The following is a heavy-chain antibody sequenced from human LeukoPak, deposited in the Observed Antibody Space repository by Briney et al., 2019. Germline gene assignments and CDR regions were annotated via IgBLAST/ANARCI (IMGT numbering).Heavy chain of an antibody. V-gene: IGHV4-31*03. CDR1: GGSISSGGYY. J-gene: IGHJ4*02. D-gene: IGHD6-19*01. Sequence: SETLSLTCTVSGGSISSGGYYWSWIRQHPGKGLEWIGYIYYSGSTYYNPSLKSRVTMSVDTSKNQFSLKLSSVTAADTAVYYCARGGIAVAVSFDYWGQGTLVTVSS. CDR3: ARGGIAVAVSFDY. CDR2: IYYSGST.